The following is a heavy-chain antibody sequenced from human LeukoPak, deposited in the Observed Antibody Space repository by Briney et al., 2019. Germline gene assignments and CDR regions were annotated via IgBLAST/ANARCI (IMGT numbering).Heavy chain of an antibody. Sequence: GGSLRLSCAASGFTFSSYSMNWVRQAPGKGLEWVSYISSSGSTIYYADSVKGRFTISRDNAKNSLYLQMNSLRAEDTAVYYCAREVELLVVDYWGQGTLVTVSS. V-gene: IGHV3-48*04. J-gene: IGHJ4*02. CDR1: GFTFSSYS. CDR3: AREVELLVVDY. D-gene: IGHD1-7*01. CDR2: ISSSGSTI.